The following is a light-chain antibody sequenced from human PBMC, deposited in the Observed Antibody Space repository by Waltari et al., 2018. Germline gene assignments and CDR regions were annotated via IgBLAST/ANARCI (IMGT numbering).Light chain of an antibody. Sequence: NFMLTQPHSVSESPGKTVTISCTRSSDSIASNYVQWYQQRPGSSPTTVIYEDNQRPSGVPDRFSGSIDSSSNSASLTISGLKTEDEADYYCQSYDSSNRVFGGGTNLTVL. CDR1: SDSIASNY. CDR3: QSYDSSNRV. J-gene: IGLJ3*02. V-gene: IGLV6-57*01. CDR2: EDN.